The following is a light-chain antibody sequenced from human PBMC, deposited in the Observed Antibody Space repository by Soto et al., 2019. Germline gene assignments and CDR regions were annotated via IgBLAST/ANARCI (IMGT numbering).Light chain of an antibody. Sequence: QSVLTQPASVSGSPGQSITISCTGTSSDVGAYDFVSWYQQHPDKAPKLMIYEVRNRPSGVSNRFSGSKSVNTATLTISGLQAEDEADYYCSSYTTSSTRVLGTGNMVTVL. CDR3: SSYTTSSTRV. CDR2: EVR. V-gene: IGLV2-14*03. J-gene: IGLJ1*01. CDR1: SSDVGAYDF.